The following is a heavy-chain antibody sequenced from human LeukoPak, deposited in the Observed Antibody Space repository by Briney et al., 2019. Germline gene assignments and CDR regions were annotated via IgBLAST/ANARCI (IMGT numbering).Heavy chain of an antibody. CDR3: ATGLDYPRPDFDY. Sequence: ASVKVSCKVSGYTLTELSMHWVRQAPGKGLEWMGGFDPGDGETIYAQKFQGRVTMTEDTSTDTAYMELSSLRSEDTAVYYCATGLDYPRPDFDYWGQGTLVTVSS. J-gene: IGHJ4*02. V-gene: IGHV1-24*01. CDR2: FDPGDGET. D-gene: IGHD3/OR15-3a*01. CDR1: GYTLTELS.